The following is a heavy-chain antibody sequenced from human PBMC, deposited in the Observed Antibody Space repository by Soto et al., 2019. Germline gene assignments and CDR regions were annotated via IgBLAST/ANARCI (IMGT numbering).Heavy chain of an antibody. CDR2: IDVST. CDR1: GLTFSSHA. D-gene: IGHD5-18*01. V-gene: IGHV3-23*01. J-gene: IGHJ4*02. Sequence: PGGSMRLSCAASGLTFSSHAMSWVLQAPGRGLEWVSAIDVSTYYADSVKGRFAISRDNSKNTLYLQMNSLRAEDTAVYYCAKIYTRTAMVTDYWGQGTLVTVSS. CDR3: AKIYTRTAMVTDY.